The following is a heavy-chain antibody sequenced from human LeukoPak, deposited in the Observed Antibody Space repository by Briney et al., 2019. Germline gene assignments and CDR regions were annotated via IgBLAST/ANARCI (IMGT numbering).Heavy chain of an antibody. V-gene: IGHV3-15*01. CDR2: IKSKADGGTT. CDR3: TTTYYDFWSGSYYYYMDV. Sequence: SGGSLRLSCAASGFTLSNAWMSWVRQAPGKGLERVGRIKSKADGGTTDYAAPVKGRFTISRDDSKNTLYLQMNSLKTEDTAVYYCTTTYYDFWSGSYYYYMDVWGKGTTVTVSS. J-gene: IGHJ6*03. D-gene: IGHD3-3*01. CDR1: GFTLSNAW.